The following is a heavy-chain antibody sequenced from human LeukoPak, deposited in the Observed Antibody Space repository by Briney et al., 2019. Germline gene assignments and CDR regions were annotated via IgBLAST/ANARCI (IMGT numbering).Heavy chain of an antibody. J-gene: IGHJ4*02. CDR3: ARALSNLRLYYFDY. V-gene: IGHV1-2*02. Sequence: EASVKVSCKASGYTFTGYYIHWVRQAPGQRLEWMGWINPNSGGTNYAQRFEGRVTVTRDTSISTAYMELSRLRSDDTAVYYCARALSNLRLYYFDYWGQGALVTVSS. CDR1: GYTFTGYY. CDR2: INPNSGGT. D-gene: IGHD4-11*01.